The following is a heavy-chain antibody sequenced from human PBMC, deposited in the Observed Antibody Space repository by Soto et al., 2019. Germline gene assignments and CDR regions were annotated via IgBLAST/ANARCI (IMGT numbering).Heavy chain of an antibody. CDR1: GGSFSGYY. CDR2: INHSGST. J-gene: IGHJ3*02. CDR3: ARGSLTYYYDSSQPTPDAFDI. V-gene: IGHV4-34*01. Sequence: SETLSLTCAVCGGSFSGYYWSWIRQPPGKGLEWIGEINHSGSTNYNPSLKSRVTISVDTSKNQFSLKLSSVTAADTAVYYCARGSLTYYYDSSQPTPDAFDIWGQGTMVTVSS. D-gene: IGHD3-22*01.